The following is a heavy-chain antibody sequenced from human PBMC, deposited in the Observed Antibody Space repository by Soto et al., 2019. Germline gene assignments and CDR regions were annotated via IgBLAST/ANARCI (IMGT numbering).Heavy chain of an antibody. CDR1: GYGFTTYG. D-gene: IGHD1-1*01. CDR2: ISAHNGNT. Sequence: QVHLVQSGAEVKKPGASVKVSCKGSGYGFTTYGITWMRQAPGQGLEWMAWISAHNGNTNYAQKLQGRVTVTRDTSTSTVYMELRSLRSDDTAVYYCARGRYGDYWGQGALVTVSS. CDR3: ARGRYGDY. V-gene: IGHV1-18*01. J-gene: IGHJ4*02.